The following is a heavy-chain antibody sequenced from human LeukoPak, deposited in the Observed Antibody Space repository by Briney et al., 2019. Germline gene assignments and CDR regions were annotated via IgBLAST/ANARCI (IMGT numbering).Heavy chain of an antibody. CDR2: IYYSGST. CDR3: ARHSYSSGRSSWFDP. J-gene: IGHJ5*02. CDR1: GGSISSYY. V-gene: IGHV4-59*08. Sequence: SETLSLTCTVSGGSISSYYWSWIRQPPGKGLEWIGYIYYSGSTNYNPSLKSRVTISVDTSKNQFSLKLSFVTAADTAVYYCARHSYSSGRSSWFDPWGQGTLVTVSS. D-gene: IGHD6-19*01.